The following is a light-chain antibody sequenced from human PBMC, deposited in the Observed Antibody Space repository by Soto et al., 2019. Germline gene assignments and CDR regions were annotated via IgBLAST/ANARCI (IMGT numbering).Light chain of an antibody. V-gene: IGKV3-15*01. CDR1: QSVSSN. CDR3: QQYNNYPT. Sequence: EILVTQSPATLSVSPGERATLSCRASQSVSSNLGWYQQKPGKAPRLLIYGASTRASGIPARFSGSGSGTEFTLTISSLQSEDFAVYYCQQYNNYPTFGQGTKVDIK. J-gene: IGKJ1*01. CDR2: GAS.